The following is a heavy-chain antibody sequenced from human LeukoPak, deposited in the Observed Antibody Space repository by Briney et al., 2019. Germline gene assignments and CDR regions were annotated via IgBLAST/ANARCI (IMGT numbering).Heavy chain of an antibody. Sequence: GGSLRLSCAASGFTFSSYWMSWVRQAPGKGLEWVANIKQDGSEKYYVDSVKGRFTISRDNAKNSLYLQMNSLRAEDTAVYYCARDRVVGAAFDAFDTWGQGTMVTVSS. CDR3: ARDRVVGAAFDAFDT. CDR2: IKQDGSEK. J-gene: IGHJ3*02. V-gene: IGHV3-7*01. D-gene: IGHD2-15*01. CDR1: GFTFSSYW.